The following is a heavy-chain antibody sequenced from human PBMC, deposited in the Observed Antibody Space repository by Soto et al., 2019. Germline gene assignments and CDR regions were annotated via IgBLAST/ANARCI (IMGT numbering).Heavy chain of an antibody. CDR3: ARDGGYGTPFDY. CDR2: ITYDGTDT. J-gene: IGHJ4*02. CDR1: VCTFSSYW. Sequence: PVGSLRLSCASSVCTFSSYWLHCVRQAPGKGLMVVSRITYDGTDTAYATSVTGRFTISRDNANNMVYLQMDSLKAEDTAVYYCARDGGYGTPFDYGCQGDRVTV. V-gene: IGHV3-74*01. D-gene: IGHD5-12*01.